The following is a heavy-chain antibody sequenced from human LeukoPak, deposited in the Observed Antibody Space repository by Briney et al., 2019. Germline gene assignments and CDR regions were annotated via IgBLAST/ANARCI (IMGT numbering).Heavy chain of an antibody. CDR3: ARVRVVPAATVDY. J-gene: IGHJ4*02. D-gene: IGHD2-2*01. V-gene: IGHV4-30-4*08. Sequence: SETLSLTCTVSGGSICSGDYYWSWIRPPPGKGLECSGYIYYSGSTHYNPSLKSRVTISVDTSKNQFSLKLSSGTAADTAVYYCARVRVVPAATVDYWGQGTLVTVSS. CDR1: GGSICSGDYY. CDR2: IYYSGST.